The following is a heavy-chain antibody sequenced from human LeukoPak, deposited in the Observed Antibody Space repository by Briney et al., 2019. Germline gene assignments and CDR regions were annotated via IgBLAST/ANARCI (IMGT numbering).Heavy chain of an antibody. CDR3: AREDGVGATSAFDI. Sequence: SETLSLTCTVSGGSISSYYWGWIRQPPGKGLEWIGYIYYSGSTNYNPSLKSRVTISVDTSKNQFSLKLNSVTAADTAVYYCAREDGVGATSAFDIWGQGTMVTVSS. CDR2: IYYSGST. CDR1: GGSISSYY. V-gene: IGHV4-59*01. D-gene: IGHD1-26*01. J-gene: IGHJ3*02.